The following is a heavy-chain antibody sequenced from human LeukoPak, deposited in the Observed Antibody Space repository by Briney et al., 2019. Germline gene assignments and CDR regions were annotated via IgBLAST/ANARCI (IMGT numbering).Heavy chain of an antibody. CDR2: INPSGGST. V-gene: IGHV1-46*01. Sequence: ASVKVSCKASGYTFTSYYMHWVRQAPGQGLEWMGIINPSGGSTSYAQKFQGRVTMTRDMSTSTAYMELRSLRSDDTAVYYCARDYSPSSGFDYWGQGTLVTVSS. J-gene: IGHJ4*02. CDR3: ARDYSPSSGFDY. CDR1: GYTFTSYY. D-gene: IGHD3-22*01.